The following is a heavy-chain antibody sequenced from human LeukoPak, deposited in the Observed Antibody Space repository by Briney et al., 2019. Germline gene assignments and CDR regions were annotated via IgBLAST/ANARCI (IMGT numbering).Heavy chain of an antibody. D-gene: IGHD6-13*01. J-gene: IGHJ4*02. CDR1: GYRFTDYW. V-gene: IGHV5-51*01. Sequence: GESLKISCKGSGYRFTDYWIAWVRQMPGKGLEWMGIIYPGDSDTRYSPSFQGQVTISADKSISTAYLQWSSLKASDTAIYYCARYYAAADTIAGIDYWGQGTLVTVSS. CDR3: ARYYAAADTIAGIDY. CDR2: IYPGDSDT.